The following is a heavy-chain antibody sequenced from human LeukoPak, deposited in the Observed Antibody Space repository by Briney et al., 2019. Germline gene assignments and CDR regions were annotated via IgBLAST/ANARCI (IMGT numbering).Heavy chain of an antibody. D-gene: IGHD2-21*02. CDR2: ISYDGSNK. V-gene: IGHV3-30*18. Sequence: PGRPLRLSCAASGLTFSSYGMHWVRQAPGKGLEWVAVISYDGSNKYYADSVKGRFTISRDNSKNTLYLQMNSLRAEDTAVYYCAKLVVATVWDAFDIWGQGTMVTVSS. J-gene: IGHJ3*02. CDR1: GLTFSSYG. CDR3: AKLVVATVWDAFDI.